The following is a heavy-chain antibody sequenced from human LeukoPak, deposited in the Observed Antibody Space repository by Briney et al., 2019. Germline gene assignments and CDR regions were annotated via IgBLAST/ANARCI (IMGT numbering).Heavy chain of an antibody. CDR3: AKDRGYSYGSLFDY. J-gene: IGHJ4*02. V-gene: IGHV3-23*01. D-gene: IGHD5-18*01. CDR1: GFTFSSYA. Sequence: GGSLRLSCAASGFTFSSYAMSWVRQAPGKGLEWVSAISGSGGSTYYADSVKGRFTISRDNSKNTLYLQMNSLRAEDTAVHYCAKDRGYSYGSLFDYWGQGTLVTVSS. CDR2: ISGSGGST.